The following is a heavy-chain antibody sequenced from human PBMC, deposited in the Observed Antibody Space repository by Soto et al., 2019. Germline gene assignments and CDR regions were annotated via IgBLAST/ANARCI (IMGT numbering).Heavy chain of an antibody. CDR1: VEIASSTSTA. Sequence: SQTLSLTCAISVEIASSTSTAGSCIRQSPSRGLEWLGRTYYRSKWYSDYAVSVKSRITINPDTSKNQFSLQLNSVTPEDTAVYYCARGSYYSGWVWGQGTLVTVSS. CDR2: TYYRSKWYS. J-gene: IGHJ4*02. D-gene: IGHD6-19*01. V-gene: IGHV6-1*01. CDR3: ARGSYYSGWV.